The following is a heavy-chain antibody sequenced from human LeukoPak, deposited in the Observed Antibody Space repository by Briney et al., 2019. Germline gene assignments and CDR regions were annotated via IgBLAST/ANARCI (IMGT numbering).Heavy chain of an antibody. J-gene: IGHJ4*02. CDR2: IVVGSGNT. CDR1: GFTFTSSA. D-gene: IGHD3-3*01. V-gene: IGHV1-58*02. Sequence: ASVKVSCKASGFTFTSSAMQWVRQARGQRLEWIGWIVVGSGNTNYAQKFQERVTITRDMSTSTAYMELSSLRSEDTAVYYCAADHGRFLDPYYFDYWGQGTLVTVSS. CDR3: AADHGRFLDPYYFDY.